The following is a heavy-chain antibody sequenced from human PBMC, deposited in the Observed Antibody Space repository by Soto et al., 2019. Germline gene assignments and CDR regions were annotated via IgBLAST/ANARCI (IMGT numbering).Heavy chain of an antibody. CDR2: IYYSGST. D-gene: IGHD5-18*01. CDR3: AREIQLWSYGFDY. Sequence: ASETLSLTCTVSGGSISSSSYYWGWIRQPPGKGLEWIGSIYYSGSTYYNPSLKSRVTISVDTSKNQFSLKLSSVTAADTAVYYCAREIQLWSYGFDYWGQGTLVTVSS. V-gene: IGHV4-39*02. CDR1: GGSISSSSYY. J-gene: IGHJ4*02.